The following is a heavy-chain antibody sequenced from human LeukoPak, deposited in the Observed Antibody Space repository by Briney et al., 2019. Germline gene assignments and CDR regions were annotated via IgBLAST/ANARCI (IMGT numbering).Heavy chain of an antibody. CDR2: INNVGSGT. V-gene: IGHV3-74*01. D-gene: IGHD2-2*01. J-gene: IGHJ6*02. CDR1: GFTFSAYW. CDR3: ARGLRYCTSTSCLGYYGMDV. Sequence: GGSLRLSCAASGFTFSAYWMHWVRQVPGKGLVWVSHINNVGSGTSYADSVKGRFTISRDNAKNTLYLQMNSLTAADTAVYSCARGLRYCTSTSCLGYYGMDVWGPGTTVAV.